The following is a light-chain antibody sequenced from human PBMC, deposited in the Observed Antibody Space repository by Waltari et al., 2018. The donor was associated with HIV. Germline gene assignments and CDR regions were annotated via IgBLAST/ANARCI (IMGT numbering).Light chain of an antibody. J-gene: IGLJ2*01. CDR3: GSWDSSLSGVV. V-gene: IGLV1-51*01. Sequence: SVLTQPPSVSAAPGQTVTISCSGSHPTIGNNYVSWYQQLPGTAPKLLIYDNNKRPSGSPDRFSGSKSGTSATLGITGLQTGDEADYYCGSWDSSLSGVVFGGGTKLTVL. CDR2: DNN. CDR1: HPTIGNNY.